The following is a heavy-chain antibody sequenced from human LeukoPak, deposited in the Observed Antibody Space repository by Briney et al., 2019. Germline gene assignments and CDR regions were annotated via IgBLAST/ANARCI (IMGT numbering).Heavy chain of an antibody. CDR1: GFTFGDYA. CDR2: IRSKAYGGTT. Sequence: PGGSLRLSCTASGFTFGDYAMSWFRQAPGKGLEWVGFIRSKAYGGTTEYAAPVKGRFTISRDDSKSIAYLQMNSLKTEDTAVYYCTSSLWFGELSVDYWGQGTLVTVSP. J-gene: IGHJ4*02. D-gene: IGHD3-10*01. V-gene: IGHV3-49*03. CDR3: TSSLWFGELSVDY.